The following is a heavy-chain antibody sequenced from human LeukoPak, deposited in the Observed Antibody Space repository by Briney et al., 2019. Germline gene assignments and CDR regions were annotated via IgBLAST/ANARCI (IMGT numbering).Heavy chain of an antibody. V-gene: IGHV3-23*01. CDR2: ISDGGRIT. CDR3: AKSRGSGSNMARGVNFDY. J-gene: IGHJ4*02. D-gene: IGHD3-10*01. Sequence: ESGGSLRLSCAASGFTLSDFGMSWGRQAPGEGLEWGSTISDGGRITYYADSVKGRFTISRDNSKNTLFLQMNSLRVEDTALYYCAKSRGSGSNMARGVNFDYWGQGTLVTVSS. CDR1: GFTLSDFG.